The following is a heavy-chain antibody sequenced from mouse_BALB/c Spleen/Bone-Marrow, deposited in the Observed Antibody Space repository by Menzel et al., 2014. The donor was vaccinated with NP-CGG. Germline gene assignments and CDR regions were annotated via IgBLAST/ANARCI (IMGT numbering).Heavy chain of an antibody. J-gene: IGHJ2*01. CDR3: ARGNYYFDY. CDR1: GFNIKDTY. V-gene: IGHV14-3*02. D-gene: IGHD2-1*01. Sequence: EVQVVESGAELVKPGASVKLSCTASGFNIKDTYMHWVKQRPKQGLEWIGRIDPANGNTKFDPKFQGKATITADTSSNTAYLQLSSLTSEDTAVYYCARGNYYFDYWGQGNTLTVSS. CDR2: IDPANGNT.